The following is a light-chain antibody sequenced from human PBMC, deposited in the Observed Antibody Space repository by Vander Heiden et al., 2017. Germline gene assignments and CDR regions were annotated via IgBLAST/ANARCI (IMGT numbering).Light chain of an antibody. CDR1: QSVNIN. J-gene: IGKJ4*01. CDR2: AAS. Sequence: EIVMKKSPATLSLSPGQSACLSGRASQSVNINVAWYQQRPGQAPSLLIHAASTRATGVSDSFSGSGSGTEFTLTISSLQSEDFAVYFCQQHSTWPSLTFGGGTRVE. V-gene: IGKV3-15*01. CDR3: QQHSTWPSLT.